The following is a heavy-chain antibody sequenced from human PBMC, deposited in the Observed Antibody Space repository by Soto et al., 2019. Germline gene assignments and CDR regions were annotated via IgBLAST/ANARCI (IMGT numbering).Heavy chain of an antibody. J-gene: IGHJ3*02. CDR3: ARGLRGYFGSDI. CDR1: GFTFSSYW. CDR2: INSDESST. V-gene: IGHV3-74*01. Sequence: GGSVRLSCVASGFTFSSYWMHWVRQAPGKGLVWVSRINSDESSTNYADSVKGRFTISRDNAKNTLYLQMNSLRAEDTAVYYCARGLRGYFGSDIWGQGTMVTVSS. D-gene: IGHD3-10*01.